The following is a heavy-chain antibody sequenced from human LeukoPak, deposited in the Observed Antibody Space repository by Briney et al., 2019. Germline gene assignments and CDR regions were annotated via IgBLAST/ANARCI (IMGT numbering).Heavy chain of an antibody. CDR2: VHPADSDT. CDR1: GYIFTSSW. V-gene: IGHV5-51*01. D-gene: IGHD3-22*01. Sequence: GESLKISCKGSGYIFTSSWIGWVRQMPGKGLEWMGSVHPADSDTRHSPSFQGRVTFSADKSINTAYVQWSSLEASGTAMYYWARLYDAVVLLICGQGTMVTVSS. J-gene: IGHJ3*02. CDR3: ARLYDAVVLLI.